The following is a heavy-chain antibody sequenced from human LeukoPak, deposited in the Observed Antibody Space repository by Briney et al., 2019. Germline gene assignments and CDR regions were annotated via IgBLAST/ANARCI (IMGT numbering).Heavy chain of an antibody. CDR2: IYHSGST. J-gene: IGHJ5*02. V-gene: IGHV4-4*02. CDR3: AKAKDSSTWSPGSWFDP. D-gene: IGHD6-13*01. Sequence: SGTLSLTCAVSGGSISSNNWWSWVRQPPGKGLEWIGEIYHSGSTNYNPSLKSRVTISVDKSKNQFSLKLSSVTAADTAVYYCAKAKDSSTWSPGSWFDPWGQGTLVTVSS. CDR1: GGSISSNNW.